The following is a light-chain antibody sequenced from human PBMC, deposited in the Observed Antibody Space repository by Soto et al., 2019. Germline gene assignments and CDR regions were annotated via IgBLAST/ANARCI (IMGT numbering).Light chain of an antibody. CDR2: DAS. CDR1: QSISSW. J-gene: IGKJ1*01. V-gene: IGKV1-5*01. CDR3: QQYNSYPWT. Sequence: DIQMTQSPSTLSGSVGDRVTITCRASQSISSWLAWYQQEPGKAPKLLIYDASSLESGVPSRFSGSGSGTEFTLTITSLQPDDFATYYCQQYNSYPWTFGQGTKVDI.